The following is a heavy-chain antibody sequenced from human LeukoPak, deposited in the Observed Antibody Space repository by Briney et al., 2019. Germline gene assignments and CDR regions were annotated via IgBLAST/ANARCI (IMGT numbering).Heavy chain of an antibody. CDR3: ARDRVSIAAAGDWFDP. CDR1: GYTFTGYY. Sequence: ASVKVSCKASGYTFTGYYMHWVRQAPGQGLEWMGWINPNSGGTNYAQKFQGRVTMTRDTSISTAYMELSRLRSDDTAVYYCARDRVSIAAAGDWFDPWGQGTLVTVSS. J-gene: IGHJ5*02. D-gene: IGHD6-13*01. V-gene: IGHV1-2*02. CDR2: INPNSGGT.